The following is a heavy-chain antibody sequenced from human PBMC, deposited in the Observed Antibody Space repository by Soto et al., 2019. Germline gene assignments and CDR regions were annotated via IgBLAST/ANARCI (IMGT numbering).Heavy chain of an antibody. J-gene: IGHJ6*02. CDR2: ISYDGSNK. V-gene: IGHV3-30-3*01. D-gene: IGHD3-22*01. Sequence: PGGSLRLSCAASGFTFSSYAMHWVRQAPGKGLEWVAVISYDGSNKYYADSVKGRFTISRDNSKNTLYLQMNSLRAEDTAVYYCAREPHYYDSSGYAYYYGMDVWGQGTTVIVSS. CDR3: AREPHYYDSSGYAYYYGMDV. CDR1: GFTFSSYA.